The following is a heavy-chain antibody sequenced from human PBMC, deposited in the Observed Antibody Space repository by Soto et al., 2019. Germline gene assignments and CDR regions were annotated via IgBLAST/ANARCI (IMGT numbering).Heavy chain of an antibody. V-gene: IGHV4-59*12. CDR3: ARARATIAAAAIFDC. CDR2: IYYSGST. Sequence: SETLSLTCVVSGGSLSSYYWSWIRQPPGKGLEWIGYIYYSGSTNHNPSLKSRVTISVDKSKNQFSLKLTSVTAADTAVYYCARARATIAAAAIFDCWGQGTLVTVSS. J-gene: IGHJ4*02. D-gene: IGHD6-13*01. CDR1: GGSLSSYY.